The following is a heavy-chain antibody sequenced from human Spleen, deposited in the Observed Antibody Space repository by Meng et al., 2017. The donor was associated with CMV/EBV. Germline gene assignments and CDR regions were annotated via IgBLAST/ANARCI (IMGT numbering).Heavy chain of an antibody. Sequence: ASVKVSCKASGYNFTGYYIHWVRQAPGQGLGWMGWINPNSGGTNYAQKFQGRITMTGDTSITTAYMELSRLRSDDMAVYHCARVKRYCTGGTCSSTGYYGMDVWGQGTTVTV. CDR2: INPNSGGT. J-gene: IGHJ6*02. CDR3: ARVKRYCTGGTCSSTGYYGMDV. CDR1: GYNFTGYY. D-gene: IGHD2-15*01. V-gene: IGHV1-2*02.